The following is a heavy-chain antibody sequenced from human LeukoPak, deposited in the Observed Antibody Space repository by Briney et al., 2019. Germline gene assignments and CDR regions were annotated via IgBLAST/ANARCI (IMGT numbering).Heavy chain of an antibody. Sequence: GGSLRLSCAASGFTFSDYFMSWIRQAPGKGLEWVSYISNSGTSIYYADSLQGRFAISRDNAKNSLYLQMNSLRAEDTAVYYCARDQGDYGNSPFDYWGQGTLVTVSS. D-gene: IGHD4-11*01. CDR2: ISNSGTSI. J-gene: IGHJ4*02. CDR3: ARDQGDYGNSPFDY. CDR1: GFTFSDYF. V-gene: IGHV3-11*04.